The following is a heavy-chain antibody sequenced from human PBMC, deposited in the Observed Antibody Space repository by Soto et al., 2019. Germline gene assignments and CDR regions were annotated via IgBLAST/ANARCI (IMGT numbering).Heavy chain of an antibody. CDR3: VAGEFFDY. CDR2: ITDSGVST. Sequence: GGSLRLSCAASGFTFSNSALRWVRQAPGKGLEWVSSITDSGVSTYYTDSVKGRFTISRDNSKNTLYVQMNSLRADDTAVYYCVAGEFFDYWGQGTLVTVSS. V-gene: IGHV3-23*01. CDR1: GFTFSNSA. J-gene: IGHJ4*02. D-gene: IGHD3-16*01.